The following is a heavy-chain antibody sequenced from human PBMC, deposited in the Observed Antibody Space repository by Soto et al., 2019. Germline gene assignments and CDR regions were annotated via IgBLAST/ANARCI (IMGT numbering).Heavy chain of an antibody. CDR2: IYPGGVNI. CDR3: ARDKVADKSFDY. J-gene: IGHJ4*02. D-gene: IGHD6-19*01. Sequence: ASVKVSFKAIGYSFTSHYMPWVLQAPGQGLEWMGTIYPGGVNIGYAQKFKGRVTMTKDTSTSTVYMELNSLTSEDTAVYYCARDKVADKSFDYWGQGTLVTVSS. V-gene: IGHV1-46*01. CDR1: GYSFTSHY.